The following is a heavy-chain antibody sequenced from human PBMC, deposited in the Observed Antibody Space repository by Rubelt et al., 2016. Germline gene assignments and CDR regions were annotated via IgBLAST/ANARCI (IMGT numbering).Heavy chain of an antibody. D-gene: IGHD6-19*01. Sequence: GLVQPGGSLRICCAGSGFIFSKYWMSWVRQAPGKGLEWVANIKRDGTTKYYVDSVKGRFTIPRDNDKSSMCLQMNSLRAEDTAVYYCARVITGSSGWSAWGQGTLVTVSS. CDR1: GFIFSKYW. V-gene: IGHV3-7*03. CDR3: ARVITGSSGWSA. CDR2: IKRDGTTK. J-gene: IGHJ5*02.